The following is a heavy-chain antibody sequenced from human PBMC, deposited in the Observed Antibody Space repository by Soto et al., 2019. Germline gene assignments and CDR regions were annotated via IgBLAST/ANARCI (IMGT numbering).Heavy chain of an antibody. J-gene: IGHJ2*01. V-gene: IGHV3-15*01. CDR1: GFTFITAW. CDR3: ITDLSRRAVPVGAPGYF. Sequence: SSAASGFTFITAWMSFVRQAPGKGLDWVGRIKSKSDGGTTEYAAPVRGRFTISRDDSKNTWYLQMNRLKTEDKAVYYCITDLSRRAVPVGAPGYF. CDR2: IKSKSDGGTT. D-gene: IGHD3-16*01.